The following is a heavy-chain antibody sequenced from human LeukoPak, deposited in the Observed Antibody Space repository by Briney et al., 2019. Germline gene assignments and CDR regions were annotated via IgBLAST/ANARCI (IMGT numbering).Heavy chain of an antibody. D-gene: IGHD5-24*01. CDR3: ARDKNYRFDY. V-gene: IGHV1-18*01. Sequence: GASVKVSCKASGYTFTSNGISWVRQAPGKGREWMGWISANSGNTNYAQKMQGRVTMTTETSSSTAYMELRNLRSDDTAVYYCARDKNYRFDYWGQGTLVTVSS. CDR1: GYTFTSNG. CDR2: ISANSGNT. J-gene: IGHJ4*02.